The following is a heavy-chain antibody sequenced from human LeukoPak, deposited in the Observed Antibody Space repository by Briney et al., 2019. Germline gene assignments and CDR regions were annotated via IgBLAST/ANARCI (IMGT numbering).Heavy chain of an antibody. J-gene: IGHJ4*02. D-gene: IGHD3-22*01. V-gene: IGHV3-43*01. Sequence: GGSLRLSCAASGFTFDDYTMHWVRQAPGKGLEWVSLISRDGDSTYYADSVKGRFTISRDNSKNSLYLQMNSLRAEDTAVYYCARGKDSSGYAPFDYWGQGTLVTVSS. CDR2: ISRDGDST. CDR3: ARGKDSSGYAPFDY. CDR1: GFTFDDYT.